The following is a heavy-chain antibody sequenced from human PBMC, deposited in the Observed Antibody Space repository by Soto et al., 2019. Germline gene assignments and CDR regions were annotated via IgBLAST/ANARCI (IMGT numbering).Heavy chain of an antibody. CDR3: TKAHSNYPYNWFDP. Sequence: EVQLLVSGGGSVQPGGSLRLSCAASGFSFSNYAMSWVRQAPGTGLEWVSAIDSGGGSTYYAASVKGRFSISRDKSMNTLYLQMKSLRAEDKAIYYCTKAHSNYPYNWFDPWGQGTMVTVSS. V-gene: IGHV3-23*01. D-gene: IGHD4-4*01. CDR1: GFSFSNYA. J-gene: IGHJ5*02. CDR2: IDSGGGST.